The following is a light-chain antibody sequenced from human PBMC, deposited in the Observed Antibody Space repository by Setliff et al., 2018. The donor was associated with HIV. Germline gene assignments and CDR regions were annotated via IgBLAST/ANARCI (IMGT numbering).Light chain of an antibody. Sequence: QSVLTQPASVSGSPGQSITISCTGTSSDVGGYNYVSRYQQHPGKAPKLMIYDVSNRPSGVSNRFSGSKSGNTASLTISGLQAEDEADYYCSSYTSTPVFGTGTKVTVL. V-gene: IGLV2-14*03. CDR1: SSDVGGYNY. J-gene: IGLJ1*01. CDR3: SSYTSTPV. CDR2: DVS.